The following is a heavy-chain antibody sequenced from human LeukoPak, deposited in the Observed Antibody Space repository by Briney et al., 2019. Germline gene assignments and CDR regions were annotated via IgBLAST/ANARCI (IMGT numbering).Heavy chain of an antibody. J-gene: IGHJ4*02. CDR3: ARDPGWTGIDY. D-gene: IGHD3-10*01. CDR2: ISSSRSSI. CDR1: AFTLSTYN. V-gene: IGHV3-48*02. Sequence: PGGSLRLSCAASAFTLSTYNMNWVRQAPGKGLEWVSYISSSRSSIYYADSVKGRFTISRDNAKNSPYLQMNSLRDEDTAVYYCARDPGWTGIDYWGQGTLVTVSS.